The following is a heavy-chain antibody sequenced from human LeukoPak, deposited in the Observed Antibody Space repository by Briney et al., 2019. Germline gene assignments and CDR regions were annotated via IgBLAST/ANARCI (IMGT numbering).Heavy chain of an antibody. Sequence: PGGSLRLSCAASGFTFSDYYMTWIRQAPGQGLEWVSYISSSGSTIYYADSVKGRFTISRDNAKNSLYLQMNSLRAEDTAVYYCARGLTYYYDSSGLIWGQGTLVTVSS. D-gene: IGHD3-22*01. CDR1: GFTFSDYY. V-gene: IGHV3-11*01. J-gene: IGHJ4*02. CDR2: ISSSGSTI. CDR3: ARGLTYYYDSSGLI.